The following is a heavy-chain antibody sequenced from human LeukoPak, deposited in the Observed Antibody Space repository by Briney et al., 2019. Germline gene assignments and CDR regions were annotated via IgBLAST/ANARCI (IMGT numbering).Heavy chain of an antibody. V-gene: IGHV3-48*04. CDR3: ARAYSGGGIVVVPAAN. Sequence: GGSLRLSCAASGFTFSSYSFNWVRQAPGKGLEWASYISSSSSTIYYADSVKGRFTISRDDAKNSLYLQMNSLRAEDTAVYYCARAYSGGGIVVVPAANWGQGTLVTVSS. J-gene: IGHJ4*02. D-gene: IGHD2-2*01. CDR2: ISSSSSTI. CDR1: GFTFSSYS.